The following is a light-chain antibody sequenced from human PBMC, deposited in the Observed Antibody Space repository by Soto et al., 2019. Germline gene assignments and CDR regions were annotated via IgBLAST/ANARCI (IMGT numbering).Light chain of an antibody. V-gene: IGLV2-14*01. J-gene: IGLJ3*02. CDR3: ASYRRSDTVVV. CDR2: DVK. CDR1: SSDVGGYSY. Sequence: QSALTQPAAVSGSPRQSITISCTGSSSDVGGYSYVSWYQQHPGKVPKLLIYDVKNRPSGVSNRFSGSKSGNTASLIISGLQAEDEADYYCASYRRSDTVVVFGGGTKVTVL.